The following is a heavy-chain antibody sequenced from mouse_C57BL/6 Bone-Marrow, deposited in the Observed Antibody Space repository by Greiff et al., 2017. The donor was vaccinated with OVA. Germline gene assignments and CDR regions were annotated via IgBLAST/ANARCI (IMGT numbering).Heavy chain of an antibody. CDR3: TVPHYYGSSYWYFDV. D-gene: IGHD1-1*01. J-gene: IGHJ1*03. CDR1: GFTFSNYW. V-gene: IGHV6-3*01. Sequence: EVKLMESGGGLVQPGGSMKLSCVASGFTFSNYWMNWVRQSPEKGLEWVAQIRLKSDNYATHYAESVKGRFTISRDDSKSSVYLQMNNLRAEDTGIYYCTVPHYYGSSYWYFDVWGTGTTVTVSS. CDR2: IRLKSDNYAT.